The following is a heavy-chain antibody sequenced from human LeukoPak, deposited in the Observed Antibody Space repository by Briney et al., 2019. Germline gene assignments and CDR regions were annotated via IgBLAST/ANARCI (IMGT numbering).Heavy chain of an antibody. V-gene: IGHV4-31*03. J-gene: IGHJ4*02. CDR2: IYYSGST. CDR3: ARVVYFDWADNYFDY. Sequence: SQTLSLTCTVSGGSISSGGYYWSWIRQHPGKGLEWIGYIYYSGSTYYNPSLKSRVTISVDTSKNQFSLKLSSVTAADTAVYYCARVVYFDWADNYFDYWGQGTLVTVSS. D-gene: IGHD3-9*01. CDR1: GGSISSGGYY.